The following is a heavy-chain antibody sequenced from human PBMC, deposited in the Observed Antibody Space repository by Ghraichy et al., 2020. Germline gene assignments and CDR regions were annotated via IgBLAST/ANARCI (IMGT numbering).Heavy chain of an antibody. J-gene: IGHJ2*01. CDR3: VRENDSPLRYFDV. Sequence: SETLSLTCTVSGGAITSHTWWTWVRQPPGKGLEWIGDITDDRNTNYNPSLKSRVTISGDRSKNQFSLKLTSVTAGDTAVYYLVRENDSPLRYFDVWGRGTLVTVSS. V-gene: IGHV4-4*02. CDR1: GGAITSHTW. CDR2: ITDDRNT. D-gene: IGHD1-1*01.